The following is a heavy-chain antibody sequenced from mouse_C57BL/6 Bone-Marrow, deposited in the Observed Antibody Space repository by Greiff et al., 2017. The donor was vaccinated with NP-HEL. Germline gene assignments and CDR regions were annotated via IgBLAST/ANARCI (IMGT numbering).Heavy chain of an antibody. CDR1: GFSLTSYG. D-gene: IGHD1-1*01. J-gene: IGHJ1*03. Sequence: VKLMESGPGLVAPSQSLSITCTVSGFSLTSYGVHWVRQPPGKGLEWLVVIWSDGSTTYNSALKSRLSSSKDNSKSQVFLKMNSLQTDDTAMYYCARQMGSSYGYFDVWGTGTTVTVSS. V-gene: IGHV2-6-1*01. CDR2: IWSDGST. CDR3: ARQMGSSYGYFDV.